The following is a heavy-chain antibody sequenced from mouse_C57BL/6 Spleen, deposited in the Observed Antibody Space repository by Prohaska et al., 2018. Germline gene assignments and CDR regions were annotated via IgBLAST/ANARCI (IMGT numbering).Heavy chain of an antibody. J-gene: IGHJ2*01. V-gene: IGHV9-3*01. CDR1: GYTFTTYG. CDR3: ARGTTFDY. CDR2: INTYSGVP. Sequence: QIQLVQSGPELKKPGETVKISCKASGYTFTTYGMSWVKQAPGKGLKWMGWINTYSGVPTYADDFKGRFAFSLETSASTAYLQINNLKNEDTATYFCARGTTFDYWGQGTTLTVSS. D-gene: IGHD2-13*01.